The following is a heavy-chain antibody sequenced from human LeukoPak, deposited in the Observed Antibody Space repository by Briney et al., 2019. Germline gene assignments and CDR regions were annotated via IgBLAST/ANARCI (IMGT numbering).Heavy chain of an antibody. CDR3: ANVLLWFGELPDY. V-gene: IGHV3-23*01. J-gene: IGHJ4*02. CDR2: ISGSGGST. Sequence: GGSLRLSCAASGFTFSSYAMSWVRQAPGKGLEWVSAISGSGGSTYYADSVKGRFTISRDNSKNTLYLQMNSLRAEDTAVYYCANVLLWFGELPDYWGQGTLVTVSS. CDR1: GFTFSSYA. D-gene: IGHD3-10*01.